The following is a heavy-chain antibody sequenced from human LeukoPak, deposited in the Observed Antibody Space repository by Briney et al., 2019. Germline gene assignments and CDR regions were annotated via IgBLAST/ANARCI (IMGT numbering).Heavy chain of an antibody. CDR1: GYTFTSYG. CDR3: ARVRRDYGSGSYLFGMDV. CDR2: ISAYNGNT. D-gene: IGHD3-10*01. Sequence: ASVKVSCKASGYTFTSYGISWVRQAPGQGLEWMGWISAYNGNTNYAQKLQGRVTTTTDTSTSTAYMELRSLRSDDTAVYYCARVRRDYGSGSYLFGMDVWGKGTTVTISS. J-gene: IGHJ6*04. V-gene: IGHV1-18*01.